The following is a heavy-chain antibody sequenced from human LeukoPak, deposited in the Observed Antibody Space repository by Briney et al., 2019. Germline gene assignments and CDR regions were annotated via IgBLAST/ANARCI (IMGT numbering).Heavy chain of an antibody. J-gene: IGHJ6*02. CDR1: GFTFSSYG. CDR3: AREFGYSSSWYSPGYYYYGMDV. Sequence: GGSLRLSCAASGFTFSSYGMHWVRQAPGKGLEWVAVIWYDGSNKYYADSVKGRFTISRDNSKNTLYPQMNSLRAEDTAVYYCAREFGYSSSWYSPGYYYYGMDVWGQGTTVTVSS. CDR2: IWYDGSNK. V-gene: IGHV3-33*01. D-gene: IGHD6-13*01.